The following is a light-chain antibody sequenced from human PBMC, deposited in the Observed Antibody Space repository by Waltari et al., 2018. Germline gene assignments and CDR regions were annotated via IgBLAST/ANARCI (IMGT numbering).Light chain of an antibody. J-gene: IGKJ4*01. CDR2: EAS. CDR3: QQYGTAPHT. Sequence: EIVLTQSPGTLSLSPGERATLSCRASQSVTSDHIAWYQQKPGQAPRFLMYEASNRVAGIPDRFSGSGSGTDFTLTISRVEPEDFAVYYCQQYGTAPHTFGGGTKVEL. V-gene: IGKV3-20*01. CDR1: QSVTSDH.